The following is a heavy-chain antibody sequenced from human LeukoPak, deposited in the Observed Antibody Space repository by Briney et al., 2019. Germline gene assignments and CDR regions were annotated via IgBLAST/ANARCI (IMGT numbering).Heavy chain of an antibody. CDR1: GFTFSDAW. Sequence: KTGGSLRLSCAASGFTFSDAWMNWVRLAPGKGLESVGLIKRRNRGNTVDYDVPVKGRFTISRDDSKTTVYLQMNSLKTEDTAIYYCTTDGSTTLSNTFDYWGQGTLVTVSS. D-gene: IGHD1-26*01. V-gene: IGHV3-15*01. J-gene: IGHJ4*02. CDR3: TTDGSTTLSNTFDY. CDR2: IKRRNRGNTV.